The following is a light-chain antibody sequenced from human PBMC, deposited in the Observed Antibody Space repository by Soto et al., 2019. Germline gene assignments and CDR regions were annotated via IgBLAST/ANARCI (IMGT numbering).Light chain of an antibody. Sequence: SYELTQPPSVSVAPGQTARVTCGGTNIGGYSVHWYQQRPGQAPVLVVYDDSDRPSGIPERLSGSNSGNTATLTISRVEAGDEADYYCQVWDSSSDHWVFGGGTKLTVL. V-gene: IGLV3-21*02. CDR1: NIGGYS. J-gene: IGLJ3*02. CDR2: DDS. CDR3: QVWDSSSDHWV.